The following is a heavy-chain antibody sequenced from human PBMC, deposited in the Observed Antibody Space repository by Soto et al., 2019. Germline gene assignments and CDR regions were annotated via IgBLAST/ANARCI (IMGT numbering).Heavy chain of an antibody. CDR1: GGSFSGYY. D-gene: IGHD3-3*01. V-gene: IGHV4-34*01. Sequence: SETLSLTCAVYGGSFSGYYWSWIRQPPGKGLEWIGEINHSGSTNYNPSLKSRVTISVDTSKNQFSLKLSSVTAADTAVYYCARTNYDLANWFDPWGQGTLVTV. J-gene: IGHJ5*02. CDR3: ARTNYDLANWFDP. CDR2: INHSGST.